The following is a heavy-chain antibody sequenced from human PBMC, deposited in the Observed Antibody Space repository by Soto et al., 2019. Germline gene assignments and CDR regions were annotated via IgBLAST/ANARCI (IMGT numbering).Heavy chain of an antibody. Sequence: ASVKVSCKASGYTFTSYDINWVRQATGQGLEWMGWMNPNSGNTGYAQKFQGRVTMTRNTSISTAYMELSSLRSEDTAVYYCAIGSGRAYHNGMDFWGTGTTGSVSS. D-gene: IGHD3-10*01. CDR1: GYTFTSYD. CDR2: MNPNSGNT. CDR3: AIGSGRAYHNGMDF. J-gene: IGHJ6*04. V-gene: IGHV1-8*01.